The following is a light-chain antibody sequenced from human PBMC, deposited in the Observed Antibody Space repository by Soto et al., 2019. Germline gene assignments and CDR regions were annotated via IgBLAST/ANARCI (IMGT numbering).Light chain of an antibody. J-gene: IGKJ4*01. CDR2: GAS. V-gene: IGKV3-15*01. CDR1: HSVSSK. CDR3: QQYNDWPPQLT. Sequence: EIVMTQSPATLSVAVGESATLSCRASHSVSSKLAWYQQKPGQAPRLLIYGASTRATDIPARFSGSGSGTEFTLTISSLQSEDFAVYYCQQYNDWPPQLTFGGGTKVEIK.